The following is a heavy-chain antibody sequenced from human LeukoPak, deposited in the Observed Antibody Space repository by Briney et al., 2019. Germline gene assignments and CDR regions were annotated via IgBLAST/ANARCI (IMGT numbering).Heavy chain of an antibody. D-gene: IGHD5-18*01. CDR2: ISPNSGGT. V-gene: IGHV1-2*02. CDR1: GYTFTGYY. CDR3: ASGHTYGYFDS. Sequence: GASVKVSCKASGYTFTGYYMQWVRQAPGQGLEWMGWISPNSGGTKYAQKFQGRVTMTRDTSISTAYMELSRLKSDDTALYFCASGHTYGYFDSWGQGTLVTVSS. J-gene: IGHJ4*02.